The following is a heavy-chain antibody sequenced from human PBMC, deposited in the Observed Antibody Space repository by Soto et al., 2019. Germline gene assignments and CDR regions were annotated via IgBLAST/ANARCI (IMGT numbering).Heavy chain of an antibody. Sequence: GGSLRLCCAASGFTFSSYAMHWVRQAPGKGLEWVAVISYDGSNKYYADSVKGRLTISRDNSKNTLYLQMNSLRGEDTAVYYCGAGTYFSDYWGQGTLVTVSS. V-gene: IGHV3-30*04. J-gene: IGHJ4*02. CDR3: GAGTYFSDY. CDR2: ISYDGSNK. D-gene: IGHD6-13*01. CDR1: GFTFSSYA.